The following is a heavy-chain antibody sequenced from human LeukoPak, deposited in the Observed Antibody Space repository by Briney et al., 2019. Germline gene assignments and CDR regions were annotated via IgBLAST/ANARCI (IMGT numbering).Heavy chain of an antibody. D-gene: IGHD2-2*01. CDR2: IDAGNGDT. J-gene: IGHJ4*02. Sequence: ASVKVSCKASGYTFNSFGISWVRQAPGQRFEWMGWIDAGNGDTRYSQKFQGRVTITRDTSASTAYIELRSLRSEDTAMYYCARGSTSDWPLDHWGQETLVTISS. CDR1: GYTFNSFG. V-gene: IGHV1-3*01. CDR3: ARGSTSDWPLDH.